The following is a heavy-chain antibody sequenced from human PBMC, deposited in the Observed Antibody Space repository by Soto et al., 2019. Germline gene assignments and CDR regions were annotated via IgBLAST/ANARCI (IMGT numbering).Heavy chain of an antibody. CDR1: GGSISSGGYY. Sequence: QVQLQESGPGLVKPSQTLSLTCTVSGGSISSGGYYWSWIRQHPGKGLEWIGYIYYSGRTYYNPSVKGRVTLSVDTSKNQFSLQLSSVTAADTAVDYCARGTPSSWYPGLLDYWGQGTLVTVSS. CDR3: ARGTPSSWYPGLLDY. D-gene: IGHD6-13*01. V-gene: IGHV4-31*03. J-gene: IGHJ4*02. CDR2: IYYSGRT.